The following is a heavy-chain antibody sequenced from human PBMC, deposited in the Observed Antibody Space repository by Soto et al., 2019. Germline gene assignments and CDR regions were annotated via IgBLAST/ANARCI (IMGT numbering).Heavy chain of an antibody. D-gene: IGHD3-3*01. J-gene: IGHJ4*02. Sequence: QVQLQESGPGLVKPSETLSLTCTVSGGSFKSGSYSWSWIRQPPGKGLEWIGYVYHTGITSYNPSLQSRVSISMDTSKNQFSLKLDSVTAADTAVYFCARDFAYFDSWGQGTLVTVSS. V-gene: IGHV4-61*01. CDR1: GGSFKSGSYS. CDR2: VYHTGIT. CDR3: ARDFAYFDS.